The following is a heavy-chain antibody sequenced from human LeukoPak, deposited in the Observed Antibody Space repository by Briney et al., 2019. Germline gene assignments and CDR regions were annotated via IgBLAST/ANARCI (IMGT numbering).Heavy chain of an antibody. CDR1: GYSFTSYW. CDR3: AISYYYFWSGYYGSGSFDNYYYMDV. D-gene: IGHD3-3*01. CDR2: IYPGDSDT. Sequence: GESLKISCKGSGYSFTSYWIGWVRQLPGKGLEWMGIIYPGDSDTRYSPSFQGQVTISADKSISTAYLQWSSLKASDTAMYYCAISYYYFWSGYYGSGSFDNYYYMDVWGKGTTVAVSS. V-gene: IGHV5-51*01. J-gene: IGHJ6*03.